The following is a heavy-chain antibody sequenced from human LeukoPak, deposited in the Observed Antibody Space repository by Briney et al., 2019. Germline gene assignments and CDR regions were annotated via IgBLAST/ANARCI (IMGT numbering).Heavy chain of an antibody. Sequence: SQSLSLTCAISGDSVSSNSAAWNWIRKSPSRGLEWLGRTYYRSKWYNDYATSLKSRITINPDTSKNQFSLQLNFVTPEDTAVYYCARSAWGLGMGYWGRGTLVTVSS. CDR3: ARSAWGLGMGY. CDR2: TYYRSKWYN. D-gene: IGHD3-16*01. V-gene: IGHV6-1*01. CDR1: GDSVSSNSAA. J-gene: IGHJ4*02.